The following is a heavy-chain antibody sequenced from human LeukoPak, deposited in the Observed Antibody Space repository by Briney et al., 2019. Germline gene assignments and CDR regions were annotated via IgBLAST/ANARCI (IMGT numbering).Heavy chain of an antibody. CDR1: GFTFSSYW. V-gene: IGHV3-7*01. Sequence: GGFLRLSCAASGFTFSSYWMSWVRQAPGKGLEWVANIKQDGSEKYYVDSVKGRFTISRDNAKNSLYLQMNSLRAEDTAVYYCARDFFYSSSWYAAYYYYGMDVWGQGTTVTVSS. J-gene: IGHJ6*02. CDR2: IKQDGSEK. CDR3: ARDFFYSSSWYAAYYYYGMDV. D-gene: IGHD6-13*01.